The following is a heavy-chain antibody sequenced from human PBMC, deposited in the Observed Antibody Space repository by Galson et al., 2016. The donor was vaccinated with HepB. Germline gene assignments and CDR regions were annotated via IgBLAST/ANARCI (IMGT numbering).Heavy chain of an antibody. CDR1: GFIFRSYG. D-gene: IGHD3-9*01. CDR3: VKHPVTTFDILTEYDGDV. Sequence: SLRLSCAASGFIFRSYGMHWVRQAPGKGLEWVSGISRDGGRTYYADSVKGRFTIFRDNSKKTLYLQLKSLRAEDTANYYCVKHPVTTFDILTEYDGDVWGQGTTVYVSS. J-gene: IGHJ6*02. V-gene: IGHV3-23*01. CDR2: ISRDGGRT.